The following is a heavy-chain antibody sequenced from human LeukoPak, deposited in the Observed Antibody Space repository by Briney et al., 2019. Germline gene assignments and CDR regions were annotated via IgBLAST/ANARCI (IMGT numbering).Heavy chain of an antibody. V-gene: IGHV4-39*07. Sequence: SETLSLTCTVSGGSISSSSYYWGWIRQPPGKGLEWIGSIYYSGSTYYNPSLKSRVTISVDTSKNQFSLKLSSVTAADTAVYYCARGGGDYYYYMDVWGKGTTVTLSS. CDR2: IYYSGST. CDR1: GGSISSSSYY. CDR3: ARGGGDYYYYMDV. D-gene: IGHD3-3*01. J-gene: IGHJ6*03.